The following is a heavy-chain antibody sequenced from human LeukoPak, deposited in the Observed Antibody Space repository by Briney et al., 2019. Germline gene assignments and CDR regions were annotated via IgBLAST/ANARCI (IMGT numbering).Heavy chain of an antibody. Sequence: SETLSLTCTVSGGSISSSSYYWGWIRQPPGKGLEWIGSIYYSGSTCYNPSLESRVTISVDTSKNQFSLKLSSVTAADTAVYYCAATDTAMVLGYWGQGTLVTVSS. CDR2: IYYSGST. CDR1: GGSISSSSYY. J-gene: IGHJ4*02. CDR3: AATDTAMVLGY. D-gene: IGHD5-18*01. V-gene: IGHV4-39*01.